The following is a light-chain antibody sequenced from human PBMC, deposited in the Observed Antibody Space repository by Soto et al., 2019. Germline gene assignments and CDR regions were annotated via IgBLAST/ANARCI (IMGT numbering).Light chain of an antibody. CDR3: GTWDSSLSAVV. CDR2: DNN. V-gene: IGLV1-51*01. Sequence: QSVLTQPHSVSAAPGQKVTISCSGSSSNLGHNYVSWYQQLPGTAPKLLIYDNNKRPSGIPDRFSGSKSGTSATLGITGLQTGDEADYYCGTWDSSLSAVVFGGGTKVTVL. CDR1: SSNLGHNY. J-gene: IGLJ2*01.